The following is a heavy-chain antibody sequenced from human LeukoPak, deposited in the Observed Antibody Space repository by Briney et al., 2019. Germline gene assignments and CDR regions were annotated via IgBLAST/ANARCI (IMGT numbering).Heavy chain of an antibody. J-gene: IGHJ6*03. CDR1: GFTFSGYS. V-gene: IGHV3-48*04. Sequence: QPGGSLRLSCATSGFTFSGYSMNWVRRAPGKGLEWISYISSSSINIHYGDSVKGRFTISRDNAKNSLYLQMNSLRAEDTAVYYCARVEGAAGYIYYMDVWGKGTTVTVSS. D-gene: IGHD6-13*01. CDR2: ISSSSINI. CDR3: ARVEGAAGYIYYMDV.